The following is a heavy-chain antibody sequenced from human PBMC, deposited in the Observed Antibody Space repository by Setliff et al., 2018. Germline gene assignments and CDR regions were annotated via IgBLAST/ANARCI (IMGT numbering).Heavy chain of an antibody. CDR3: AKDSRYCSGGSCSEPDAFDI. Sequence: SVKVSCKASGYTFTGYYMHWVRQAPGQGLEWMGRIIPIFGTANYAQKFQGRVTITADKSTSTAYMELSRLRSEDTAVYYCAKDSRYCSGGSCSEPDAFDIWGQGTMVTVSS. CDR1: GYTFTGYY. CDR2: IIPIFGTA. V-gene: IGHV1-69*06. J-gene: IGHJ3*02. D-gene: IGHD2-15*01.